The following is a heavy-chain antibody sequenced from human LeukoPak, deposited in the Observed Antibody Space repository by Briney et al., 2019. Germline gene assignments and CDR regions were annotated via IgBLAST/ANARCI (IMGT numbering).Heavy chain of an antibody. CDR2: MNPNSGNT. CDR3: ARFYSSGWYSRDY. J-gene: IGHJ4*02. V-gene: IGHV1-8*01. D-gene: IGHD6-19*01. Sequence: ASVQVSCKASGYTFTSYDINWVRQATGQGLEWMGWMNPNSGNTGYAQKFQGRVTMTRNTSISTAYMELSSLRSEDTAVYYCARFYSSGWYSRDYWGQGTLVTVSS. CDR1: GYTFTSYD.